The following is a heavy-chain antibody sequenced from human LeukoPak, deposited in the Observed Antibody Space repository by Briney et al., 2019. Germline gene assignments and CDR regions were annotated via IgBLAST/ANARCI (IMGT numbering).Heavy chain of an antibody. CDR3: AKQGYCSGGSCYPWYFDY. CDR1: GFTFSSYA. Sequence: PGGSLRLSCAASGFTFSSYAMNWVRQAPGKGLEWASTISGSGGSTYYADSVKGRFTISRDNSKNTLYLQMNSLRAGDTAVYHCAKQGYCSGGSCYPWYFDYWGQGTLVTVSS. D-gene: IGHD2-15*01. CDR2: ISGSGGST. V-gene: IGHV3-23*01. J-gene: IGHJ4*02.